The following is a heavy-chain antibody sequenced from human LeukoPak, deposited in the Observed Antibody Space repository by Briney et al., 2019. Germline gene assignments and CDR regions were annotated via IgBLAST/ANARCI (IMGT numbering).Heavy chain of an antibody. V-gene: IGHV3-23*01. CDR1: GFTFNSYA. CDR2: ISASGGTT. D-gene: IGHD2-2*01. CDR3: AKEPREYYGSNACPNWLDA. Sequence: PGGSLRLSCAASGFTFNSYAMSWVRQGPGKGLQWVSAISASGGTTYYADSVKGRFTISRDNSENTVYLQMNSLRVEDTALYYCAKEPREYYGSNACPNWLDAWGQGTLVTVSS. J-gene: IGHJ5*02.